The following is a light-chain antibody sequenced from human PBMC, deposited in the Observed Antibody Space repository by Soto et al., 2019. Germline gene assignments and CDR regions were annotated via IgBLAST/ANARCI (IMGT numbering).Light chain of an antibody. CDR2: DAS. Sequence: EIVLTQSPATLSLSPGERATLSCRASQSVSSYLAWYQQKPGQAPRLLIYDASNRAIGIPARFSASGSGTDFTLTISRLEPDDFAFYYCQQRYNWPPIPFAQGTRLAIK. J-gene: IGKJ5*01. V-gene: IGKV3-11*01. CDR3: QQRYNWPPIP. CDR1: QSVSSY.